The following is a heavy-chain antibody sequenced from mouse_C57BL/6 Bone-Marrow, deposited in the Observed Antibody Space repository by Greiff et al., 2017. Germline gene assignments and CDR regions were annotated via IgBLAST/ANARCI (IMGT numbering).Heavy chain of an antibody. V-gene: IGHV1-81*01. CDR2: IYPSSGNT. D-gene: IGHD2-3*01. Sequence: QVQLQQSGAELARPGASVKLSCKASGYTFTSYGISWVKQRTGQGLEWIGEIYPSSGNTYYNEKFKGKATLTADKSSSAAYRELRSLTSEDSAVYFCARGWLYFDYGGQGTTLTVSS. CDR3: ARGWLYFDY. J-gene: IGHJ2*01. CDR1: GYTFTSYG.